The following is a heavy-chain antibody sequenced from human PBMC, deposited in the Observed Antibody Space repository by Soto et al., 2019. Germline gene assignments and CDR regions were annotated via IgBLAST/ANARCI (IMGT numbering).Heavy chain of an antibody. J-gene: IGHJ4*02. CDR3: AKRSYGTMAED. D-gene: IGHD3-10*01. V-gene: IGHV4-39*01. CDR1: GGSMSISSYY. CDR2: ISYSGST. Sequence: QLQLQESGPGLVKPSETLSLTCAVSGGSMSISSYYWVWIRQPPGKGLEWIGTISYSGSTFYNPSLKSRVTISVDTSKNQFSLKLSSVTAADTAVYYCAKRSYGTMAEDWGQGTLVTVSS.